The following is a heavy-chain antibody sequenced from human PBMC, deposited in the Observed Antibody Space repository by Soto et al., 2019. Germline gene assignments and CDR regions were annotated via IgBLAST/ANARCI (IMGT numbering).Heavy chain of an antibody. CDR3: ARDQGLYVHTGMVFDYYGMDV. CDR2: VSPNFETT. V-gene: IGHV1-69*01. D-gene: IGHD5-18*01. CDR1: GGTFNSFA. Sequence: QVQLVQSGAEVTKPGSSVKVSCNTSGGTFNSFAISWVRQAPGQGLEWMGGVSPNFETTYYAQKFQGRLTIAADESTATAYMELSSLRSEDTAVYYCARDQGLYVHTGMVFDYYGMDVWGQGTTVTVSS. J-gene: IGHJ6*02.